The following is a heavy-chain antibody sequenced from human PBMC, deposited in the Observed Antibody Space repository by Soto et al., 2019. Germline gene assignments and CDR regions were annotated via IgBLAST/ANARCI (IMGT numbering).Heavy chain of an antibody. CDR3: AKNNLYCSSTNCFVFDY. CDR1: GFIFSNYW. J-gene: IGHJ4*02. Sequence: EVQVVESGGGLVQPGGSLRLSCAASGFIFSNYWMSWVRQAPGKGLEWVANIKPDGSEKHYVDSVKGRFTISRDNPDNSLYLQMNSLRAEDTAVYYCAKNNLYCSSTNCFVFDYWGQGTLVTVSS. V-gene: IGHV3-7*01. CDR2: IKPDGSEK. D-gene: IGHD2-2*01.